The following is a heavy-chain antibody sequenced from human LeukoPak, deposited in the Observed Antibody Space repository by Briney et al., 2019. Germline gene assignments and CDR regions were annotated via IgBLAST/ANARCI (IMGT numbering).Heavy chain of an antibody. CDR2: IYYSGST. Sequence: SQTLSLTCTVSVGSISSGDYYWSWIREPPGKGLQWTGYIYYSGSTYYNPSLKSRVTISVDTSKNQFSLKLSSVTAADTAVYYCAREFGVTNWFDPWGQGTLVTVSS. J-gene: IGHJ5*02. D-gene: IGHD3-10*01. V-gene: IGHV4-30-4*01. CDR3: AREFGVTNWFDP. CDR1: VGSISSGDYY.